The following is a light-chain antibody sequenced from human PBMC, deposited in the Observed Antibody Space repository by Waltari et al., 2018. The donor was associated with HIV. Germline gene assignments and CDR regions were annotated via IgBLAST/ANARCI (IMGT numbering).Light chain of an antibody. V-gene: IGKV1-33*01. Sequence: IQMTQSPSSLSASPGDRAIITCQASQGITNYLNWYQQKPGKAPKLLIYRASSLERGVPSRFSGSGSGTYFTFTISSLQHEDIATYYCQQSDNLPLTFGGGTRVEIK. CDR2: RAS. J-gene: IGKJ4*01. CDR1: QGITNY. CDR3: QQSDNLPLT.